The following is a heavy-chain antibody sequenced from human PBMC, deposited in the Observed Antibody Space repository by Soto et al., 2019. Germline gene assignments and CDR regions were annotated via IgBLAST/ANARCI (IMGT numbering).Heavy chain of an antibody. CDR1: GGSISSSSYY. J-gene: IGHJ4*02. D-gene: IGHD6-6*01. Sequence: QLQLQESGPGLVKPSETLSLTCTVSGGSISSSSYYWGWIRQHPGKGLEWIGSVYYRGRTYYNPSLKIRVTKSVDTSKTQFSLMLSSGTAADSAVYYCAIAGAPWQLGGVFDYWGQGTLVTVSS. V-gene: IGHV4-39*01. CDR3: AIAGAPWQLGGVFDY. CDR2: VYYRGRT.